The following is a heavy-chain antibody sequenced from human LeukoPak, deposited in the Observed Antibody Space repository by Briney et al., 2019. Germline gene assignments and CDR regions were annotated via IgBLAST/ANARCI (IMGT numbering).Heavy chain of an antibody. CDR1: GFTFSNAW. Sequence: GGSLRLSCTASGFTFSNAWMSWVRQAPGKGLESVGRITKKINGGTTTYAAPVRGRFTISRDDSKDTLYLQMNSLKTDDTAVYYCTRGPRPFDYWGQGTLVTVSS. V-gene: IGHV3-15*01. CDR2: ITKKINGGTT. CDR3: TRGPRPFDY. J-gene: IGHJ4*02.